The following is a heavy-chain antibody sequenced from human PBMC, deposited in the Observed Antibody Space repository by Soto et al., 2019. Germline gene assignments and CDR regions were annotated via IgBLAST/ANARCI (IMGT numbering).Heavy chain of an antibody. CDR1: GGSIRSTSYY. J-gene: IGHJ5*02. V-gene: IGHV4-39*02. CDR2: VYYSGST. Sequence: PSETLSLTCSVSGGSIRSTSYYWGWIRQPPGKGLEWLATVYYSGSTYYNPSLRSRLTLAVDTSKNHFSLKVNSVTAADTAVYYCARCRGYCSGNSCYFSFDPWGQGTLVTVSS. CDR3: ARCRGYCSGNSCYFSFDP. D-gene: IGHD2-2*01.